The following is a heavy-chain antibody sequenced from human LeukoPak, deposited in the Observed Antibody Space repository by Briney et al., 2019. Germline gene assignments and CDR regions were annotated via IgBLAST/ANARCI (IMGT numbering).Heavy chain of an antibody. Sequence: SETLSLTCTVSGGSISSYYWSWIRQPAGKGLEWIGRIYTSGSTNYSPSLKSRVTMSVDTSKNQFSLKLSSVTAADTAVYYCARVYCSGGSCYSSLDPWGQGTLVTVSS. J-gene: IGHJ5*02. CDR1: GGSISSYY. D-gene: IGHD2-15*01. CDR3: ARVYCSGGSCYSSLDP. CDR2: IYTSGST. V-gene: IGHV4-4*07.